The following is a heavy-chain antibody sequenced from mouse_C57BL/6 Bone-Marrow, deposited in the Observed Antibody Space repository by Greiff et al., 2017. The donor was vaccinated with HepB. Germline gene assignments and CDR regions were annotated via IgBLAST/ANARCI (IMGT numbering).Heavy chain of an antibody. Sequence: VQLKQSGPGLVQPSQSLSITCTVSGFSLTSYGVHWVRQPPGKGLEWLGVIWSGGSTDYNAAFISRLSISKDTSKSQVFFKMNSLQADDTAIYYCAKKGYYGSSYWFAYWGQGTLVTVSA. CDR1: GFSLTSYG. J-gene: IGHJ3*01. CDR2: IWSGGST. D-gene: IGHD1-1*01. V-gene: IGHV2-4*01. CDR3: AKKGYYGSSYWFAY.